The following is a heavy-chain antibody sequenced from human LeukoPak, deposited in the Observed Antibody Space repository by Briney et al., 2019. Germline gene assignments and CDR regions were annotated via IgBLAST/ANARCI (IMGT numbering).Heavy chain of an antibody. Sequence: GGSLRLSCAASGFTFSSYSMNWVHQAPGKGLEWVSSISSSSSYIYYADSVKGRFTIPRDNAKNSLYLQMNSLRAEDTAVYYCARRVAAAGRRFDPWGQGTLVTVSS. CDR3: ARRVAAAGRRFDP. J-gene: IGHJ5*02. V-gene: IGHV3-21*01. D-gene: IGHD6-13*01. CDR1: GFTFSSYS. CDR2: ISSSSSYI.